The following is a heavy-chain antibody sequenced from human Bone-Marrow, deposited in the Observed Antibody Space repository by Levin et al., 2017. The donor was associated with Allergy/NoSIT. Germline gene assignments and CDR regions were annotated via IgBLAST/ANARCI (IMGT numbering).Heavy chain of an antibody. CDR2: INIDGTSI. D-gene: IGHD5/OR15-5a*01. Sequence: GGSLRLSCVASGLTFSTYWMHWVRQAPGKGLVWVSRINIDGTSIVYADSVKGRFTISRDNNKNMLYLQMNSLRAEDTALYYCVRESPSVFDIWGQGTTVTVSS. V-gene: IGHV3-74*01. CDR3: VRESPSVFDI. CDR1: GLTFSTYW. J-gene: IGHJ3*02.